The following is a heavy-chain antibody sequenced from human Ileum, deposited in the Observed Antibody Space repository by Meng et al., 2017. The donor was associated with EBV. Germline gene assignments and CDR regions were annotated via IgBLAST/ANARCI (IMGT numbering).Heavy chain of an antibody. CDR2: IQHSGST. J-gene: IGHJ4*02. CDR1: GGSISVGGHS. Sequence: PGSGSGLVKPSLTLSRPCAVSGGSISVGGHSWSWIRQPPGKGLEWIGDIQHSGSTYYNPSLKSRVTISVDRSRNQFSLKLSSVTAADTAVYYCARAHPVVYFFDYWGQGTLVTVSS. D-gene: IGHD4-23*01. CDR3: ARAHPVVYFFDY. V-gene: IGHV4-30-2*01.